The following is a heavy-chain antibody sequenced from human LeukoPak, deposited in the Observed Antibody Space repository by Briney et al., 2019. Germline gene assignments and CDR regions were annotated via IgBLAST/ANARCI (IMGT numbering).Heavy chain of an antibody. J-gene: IGHJ6*02. CDR1: GFTFNTYT. V-gene: IGHV3-48*01. CDR2: ISGSSGII. CDR3: ARDDHYGMDV. Sequence: PGGSLRLSCAASGFTFNTYTMNWVRQAPGKGLEWVSYISGSSGIIDYADSVRGRFTISRDNAKNSLYLQMNSLRAEDTAVYYCARDDHYGMDVWGQGTTVTVSS.